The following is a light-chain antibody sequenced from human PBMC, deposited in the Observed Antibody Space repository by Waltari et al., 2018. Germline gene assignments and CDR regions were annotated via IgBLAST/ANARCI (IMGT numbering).Light chain of an antibody. CDR1: SSDVGSYNY. V-gene: IGLV2-14*01. CDR3: SSYTPTSILV. Sequence: QSALTQPASVSGSPGQSLTLPCSGTSSDVGSYNYVPWYQQHPGTPPKLLIYEVTKWPSGVSGRFSGSKSGKTASLTISGLQPEDEADYFCSSYTPTSILVFGGGTKLTV. J-gene: IGLJ2*01. CDR2: EVT.